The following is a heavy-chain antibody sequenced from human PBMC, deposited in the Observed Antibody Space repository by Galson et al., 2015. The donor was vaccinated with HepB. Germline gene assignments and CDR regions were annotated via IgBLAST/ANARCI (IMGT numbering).Heavy chain of an antibody. CDR3: ARDSPGWVTRQVGYYYYMDV. D-gene: IGHD2-21*02. CDR1: GGTFSSYA. CDR2: IIPIFGTA. V-gene: IGHV1-69*13. Sequence: SVKVSCKASGGTFSSYAISWVRQAPGQGLEWMGGIIPIFGTANYAQKFQGRVTITADESTGTAYMELSSLRSEDTAVYYCARDSPGWVTRQVGYYYYMDVWGKGTTVTVSS. J-gene: IGHJ6*03.